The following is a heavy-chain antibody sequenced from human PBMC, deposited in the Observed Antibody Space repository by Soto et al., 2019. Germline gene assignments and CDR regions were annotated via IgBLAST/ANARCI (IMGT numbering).Heavy chain of an antibody. CDR3: AKCGGTGCSRGLDY. D-gene: IGHD2-2*01. Sequence: PGGSLRLSCAASGFTFGSCAMSWVRQAPGKGLEWLSAITSSGAGTYYADSVKGRFTISRDNSKNTLYLQMNSLRAEDTAIYYCAKCGGTGCSRGLDYWGQGSPVTVSS. CDR1: GFTFGSCA. CDR2: ITSSGAGT. J-gene: IGHJ4*02. V-gene: IGHV3-23*01.